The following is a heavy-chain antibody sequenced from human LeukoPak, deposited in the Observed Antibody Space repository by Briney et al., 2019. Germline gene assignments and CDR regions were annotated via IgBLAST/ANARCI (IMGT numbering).Heavy chain of an antibody. D-gene: IGHD3-10*01. Sequence: ASVKVSCKASGYTFTSYDINWVRQATGQGLEWMGWMNPNSGNTGYAQKFQGRVTITRNTSISTAYMELSSLRSEDTAVYYCARAPRITMVRGVIYWFDPWGKGTLVTVS. CDR1: GYTFTSYD. CDR2: MNPNSGNT. J-gene: IGHJ5*02. V-gene: IGHV1-8*03. CDR3: ARAPRITMVRGVIYWFDP.